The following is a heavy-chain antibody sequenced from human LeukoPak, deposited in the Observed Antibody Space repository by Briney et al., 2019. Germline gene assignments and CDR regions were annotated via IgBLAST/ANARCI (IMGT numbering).Heavy chain of an antibody. D-gene: IGHD6-13*01. CDR1: GFTFSSYS. CDR3: ARDPPLRIAAAGTGTV. Sequence: PGGSLRLSCAASGFTFSSYSMNWVRQAPGKGLEWVSSISSSSSYIYYADSVKGRFTISRDNAKNSLYLQMNSLRAEDTAVYYCARDPPLRIAAAGTGTVWGQGTLVTVSS. CDR2: ISSSSSYI. J-gene: IGHJ4*02. V-gene: IGHV3-21*01.